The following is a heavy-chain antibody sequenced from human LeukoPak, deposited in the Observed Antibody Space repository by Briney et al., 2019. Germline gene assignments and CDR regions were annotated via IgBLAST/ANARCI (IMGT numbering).Heavy chain of an antibody. Sequence: PGGSLRLSCAASGFTFNNYWIHWVRQAPGKGLVWVSRVNPGGSIANFADSVKGRFTISRDNAKNSLYLQMNSLRAEDTAVYYCARGLEWLFNRDLYFDYWGQGTLVTVSS. CDR3: ARGLEWLFNRDLYFDY. J-gene: IGHJ4*02. V-gene: IGHV3-74*01. D-gene: IGHD3-3*01. CDR1: GFTFNNYW. CDR2: VNPGGSIA.